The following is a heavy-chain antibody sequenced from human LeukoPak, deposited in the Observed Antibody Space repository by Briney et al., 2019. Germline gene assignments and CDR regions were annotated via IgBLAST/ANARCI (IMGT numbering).Heavy chain of an antibody. V-gene: IGHV1-2*02. J-gene: IGHJ1*01. Sequence: GASVKVSCKASGYTFTGYYMHWVRQAPGQGLEWMGWINPNSGGTNYAQKFQGRVTMTRDTSISTAYMELSRLRSDDTAVYYCARVGIRYSSSWYPSAEYFQHWGQGTLVTVSS. CDR1: GYTFTGYY. CDR3: ARVGIRYSSSWYPSAEYFQH. CDR2: INPNSGGT. D-gene: IGHD6-13*01.